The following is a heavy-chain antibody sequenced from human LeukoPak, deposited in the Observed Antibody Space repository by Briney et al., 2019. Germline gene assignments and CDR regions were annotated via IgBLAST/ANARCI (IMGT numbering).Heavy chain of an antibody. D-gene: IGHD3-16*01. Sequence: SETLSLTCTVSGVSFTAYYWSWIRQPPGKGLEWIGYSYYTGVTNYNPSLNSRVTISVDTSKRQFSLQLRSVTAADTAVYYCARVGDYALKDWGQGTLVTVSS. CDR2: SYYTGVT. CDR1: GVSFTAYY. J-gene: IGHJ4*02. CDR3: ARVGDYALKD. V-gene: IGHV4-59*12.